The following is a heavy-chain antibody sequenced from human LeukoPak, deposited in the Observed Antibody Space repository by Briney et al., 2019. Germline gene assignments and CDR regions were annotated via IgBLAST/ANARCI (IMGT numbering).Heavy chain of an antibody. CDR3: ARRLENGSGSYSYGY. Sequence: ASVKVSCKASGYTFTGYYMHWVRQAPGQGLEWMGWINTNTGNPTYAQGFTGRFVFSLDTSVSTAYLQISSLKAEDTAVYYCARRLENGSGSYSYGYWGQGTLVTVSS. D-gene: IGHD3-10*01. CDR1: GYTFTGYY. J-gene: IGHJ4*02. CDR2: INTNTGNP. V-gene: IGHV7-4-1*02.